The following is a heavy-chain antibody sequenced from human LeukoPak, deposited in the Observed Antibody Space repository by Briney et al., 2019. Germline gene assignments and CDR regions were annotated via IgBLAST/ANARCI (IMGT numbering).Heavy chain of an antibody. J-gene: IGHJ4*02. V-gene: IGHV3-30*02. D-gene: IGHD6-6*01. CDR3: ARVERLYSSSYPFDY. CDR2: IRYDGSNK. CDR1: GFTFSSYG. Sequence: GGSLRLSCAASGFTFSSYGMHWVRQAPGKGLEWVAFIRYDGSNKYYADSVKGRFTISRDNAKNTLYLQMNSLRAEDTVVYYCARVERLYSSSYPFDYWGQGTLVTVSS.